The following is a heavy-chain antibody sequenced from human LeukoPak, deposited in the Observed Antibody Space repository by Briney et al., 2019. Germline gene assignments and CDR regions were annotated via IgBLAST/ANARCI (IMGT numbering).Heavy chain of an antibody. Sequence: SETLSLTCTVSGYSISSGYYWGWIRQPPGKGLEWIGIIYHSGRTDYNPSLKSRVTISEDTSKNQFSLKLSSVTAADTAVYYCARGDPYDTTGYPSDYWGQGTLVTVSS. D-gene: IGHD3-22*01. CDR1: GYSISSGYY. J-gene: IGHJ4*02. CDR2: IYHSGRT. CDR3: ARGDPYDTTGYPSDY. V-gene: IGHV4-38-2*02.